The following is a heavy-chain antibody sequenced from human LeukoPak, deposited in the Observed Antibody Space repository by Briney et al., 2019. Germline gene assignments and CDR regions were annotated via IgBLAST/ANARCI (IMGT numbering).Heavy chain of an antibody. CDR2: IDPSDSYT. J-gene: IGHJ4*02. V-gene: IGHV5-10-1*01. CDR3: ARLGYCSNGVCSNLDY. D-gene: IGHD2-8*01. CDR1: GYSFTSYW. Sequence: GESLKISCKGSGYSFTSYWISWVRQMPGKGLEWMGRIDPSDSYTNYSPSFQGHVTISADKSITTAHLQWNSLKASDTAMYYCARLGYCSNGVCSNLDYWGQGTLVTVSS.